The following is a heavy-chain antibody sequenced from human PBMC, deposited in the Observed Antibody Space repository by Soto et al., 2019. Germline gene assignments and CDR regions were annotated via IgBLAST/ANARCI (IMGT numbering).Heavy chain of an antibody. CDR2: ISWNSGII. D-gene: IGHD5-18*01. Sequence: EVQLVESGGGLVQPGRSLRLSCAASGFTFDDYAMHWVRKAPGKGLEWVSGISWNSGIIDYADSVKGRFTISRDNAKNSLYLQMNSLRAEDTALYYCAKGYSYGVLEPLGYWGQGTLVTVSS. CDR1: GFTFDDYA. J-gene: IGHJ4*02. V-gene: IGHV3-9*01. CDR3: AKGYSYGVLEPLGY.